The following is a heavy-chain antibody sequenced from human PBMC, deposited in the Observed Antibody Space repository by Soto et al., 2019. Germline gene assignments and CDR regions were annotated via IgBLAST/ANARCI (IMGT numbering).Heavy chain of an antibody. D-gene: IGHD3-3*01. CDR2: ISSSSSYI. Sequence: PGGSLRLSCAASGFTFSSYSMKWVRQAPGKGLEWVSSISSSSSYIYYADSVKGRFTISRDNAKNSLYLQMNSLRAEDTAVYYCARDGEVLRFLEWLPYFDYWGQGTLVTVSS. CDR1: GFTFSSYS. V-gene: IGHV3-21*01. J-gene: IGHJ4*02. CDR3: ARDGEVLRFLEWLPYFDY.